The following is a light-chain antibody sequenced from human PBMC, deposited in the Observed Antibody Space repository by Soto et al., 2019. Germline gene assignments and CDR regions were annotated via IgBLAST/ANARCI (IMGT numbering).Light chain of an antibody. J-gene: IGKJ1*01. V-gene: IGKV1-39*01. CDR2: AAS. CDR3: QHRKT. Sequence: DIQMTQSPSSLSASVGDRVTITCRASQSISSYLNWYQQKPGKAPKLLIYAASSLQSGVPSRFSGSGSGTDFTLTTSSLQPEDFATYYCQHRKTFGQGTKVEIK. CDR1: QSISSY.